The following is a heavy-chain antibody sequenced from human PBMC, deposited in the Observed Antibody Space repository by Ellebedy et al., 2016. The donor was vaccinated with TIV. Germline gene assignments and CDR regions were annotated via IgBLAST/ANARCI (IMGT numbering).Heavy chain of an antibody. CDR3: ASGSGSYHKTPPVDS. D-gene: IGHD3-10*01. V-gene: IGHV3-30-3*01. CDR2: ISYDGNNK. Sequence: GGSLRLSXAASGFTFSTYALHWVRQAPGKGLEWVAVISYDGNNKYYADSVKGRFTISRDNSNNTLYLHMNSLGREDTAVYHCASGSGSYHKTPPVDSWGQGTLVTVSS. CDR1: GFTFSTYA. J-gene: IGHJ4*02.